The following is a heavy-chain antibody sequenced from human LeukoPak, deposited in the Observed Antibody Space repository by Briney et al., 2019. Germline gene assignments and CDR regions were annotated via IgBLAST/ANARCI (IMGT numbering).Heavy chain of an antibody. CDR1: GYTFTVYY. J-gene: IGHJ6*02. CDR3: ARLLSYYYYGMDV. Sequence: ASVTVSCTASGYTFTVYYMHWVRQAPGQGLEWMGWINPNSGGTNYAQKFQGRVTMTRDTSISTAYMELSRLRSDDTAVYYCARLLSYYYYGMDVWGQGTTVTVSS. D-gene: IGHD2-15*01. V-gene: IGHV1-2*02. CDR2: INPNSGGT.